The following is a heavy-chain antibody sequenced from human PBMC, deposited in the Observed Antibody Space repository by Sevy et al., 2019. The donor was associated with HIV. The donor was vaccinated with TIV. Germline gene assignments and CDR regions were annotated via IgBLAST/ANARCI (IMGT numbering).Heavy chain of an antibody. CDR3: GRGPGGVIRSSAFDI. D-gene: IGHD3-10*01. J-gene: IGHJ3*02. CDR2: IKQDGSEK. CDR1: GFTFSSYW. V-gene: IGHV3-7*03. Sequence: GGALRLSCAASGFTFSSYWMSWVRQAPGKGLEWVANIKQDGSEKYYVDSVKGRFTISRDNAKNSLYLQMNSLRAEDTAVYYCGRGPGGVIRSSAFDIWGQGTMVTVSS.